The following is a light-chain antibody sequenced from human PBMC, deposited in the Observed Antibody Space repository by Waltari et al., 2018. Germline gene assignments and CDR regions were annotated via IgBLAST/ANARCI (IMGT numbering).Light chain of an antibody. Sequence: EIVLTQSPATLSLSPGERATLSCRASHSVDWYLAWYQQRPGQPPRLLSYDTSNRAPGIPARFSGSGSDTDFTLTISSLEPEDFAVYYCQQRRSWPLTFGGGTKVEIE. CDR3: QQRRSWPLT. CDR1: HSVDWY. J-gene: IGKJ4*01. V-gene: IGKV3-11*01. CDR2: DTS.